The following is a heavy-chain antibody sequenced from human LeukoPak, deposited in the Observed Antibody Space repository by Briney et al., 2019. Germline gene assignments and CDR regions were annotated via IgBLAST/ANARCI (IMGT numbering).Heavy chain of an antibody. Sequence: SETLSLTCTVSDGSISSSSYYWGWIRQPPGKGLEWIGSIYYSGSTYYNPSLKSRVTISVDTSKNQFSLKLSSVTAADTAVYYCARVGGSYSSYYYMDVWGKGTTVTISS. CDR1: DGSISSSSYY. D-gene: IGHD1-26*01. CDR2: IYYSGST. J-gene: IGHJ6*03. CDR3: ARVGGSYSSYYYMDV. V-gene: IGHV4-39*01.